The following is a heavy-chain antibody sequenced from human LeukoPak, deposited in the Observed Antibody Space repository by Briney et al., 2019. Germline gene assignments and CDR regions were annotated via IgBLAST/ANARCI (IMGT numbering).Heavy chain of an antibody. J-gene: IGHJ3*02. V-gene: IGHV3-48*03. CDR2: ISSSGTAI. Sequence: GGSLRLSCEASGFTFSTYEMNWVRQAPGKGLEWISYISSSGTAIHYADSVKGRFTISRDNAKNSLYLQVNSLRAEDTAVYYCAREGSGSTYYFDAFDIWGQGTMVTVSS. CDR3: AREGSGSTYYFDAFDI. D-gene: IGHD3-22*01. CDR1: GFTFSTYE.